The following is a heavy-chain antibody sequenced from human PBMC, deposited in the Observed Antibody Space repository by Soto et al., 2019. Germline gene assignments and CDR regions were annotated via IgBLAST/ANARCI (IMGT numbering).Heavy chain of an antibody. CDR1: GDTFSFYT. Sequence: SVKVSCKASGDTFSFYTINWVRQAPGLGLEWVGRINPILSMSNYAQKFQGRVTITADESTSTAYMELSSLRTEDTALYYCAKDIESGPHFPDLSGHRTGYGMDVWGQGTTVTVSS. D-gene: IGHD1-26*01. CDR3: AKDIESGPHFPDLSGHRTGYGMDV. J-gene: IGHJ6*02. V-gene: IGHV1-69*04. CDR2: INPILSMS.